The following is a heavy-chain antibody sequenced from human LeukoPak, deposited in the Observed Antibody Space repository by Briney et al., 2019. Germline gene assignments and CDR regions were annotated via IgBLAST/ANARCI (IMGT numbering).Heavy chain of an antibody. D-gene: IGHD3-10*01. CDR3: ASAYGSGSYYKGYFDY. Sequence: GGSLRLSCSASGFTFSNYAMHWVRQAPGKGLEYVSAISSDGIRTYYADSVKGRFTISRDNSKNSLDLQMSSLRAEATAVYYCASAYGSGSYYKGYFDYWGQGTLVTVSS. CDR1: GFTFSNYA. V-gene: IGHV3-64D*09. CDR2: ISSDGIRT. J-gene: IGHJ4*02.